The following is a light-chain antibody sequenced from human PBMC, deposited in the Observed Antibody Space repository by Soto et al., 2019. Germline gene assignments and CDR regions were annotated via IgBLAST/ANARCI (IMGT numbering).Light chain of an antibody. J-gene: IGKJ4*01. CDR1: QSISSW. Sequence: DIQMTQSPSTLSASVGDRVTSACRASQSISSWLAWYQQKPGKAPKLLIYDASSLESGVPSRFSGSGSGTEFTLTISSLQPDDFATYYCQQYNSYSRTFGGGTKVEIK. CDR3: QQYNSYSRT. V-gene: IGKV1-5*01. CDR2: DAS.